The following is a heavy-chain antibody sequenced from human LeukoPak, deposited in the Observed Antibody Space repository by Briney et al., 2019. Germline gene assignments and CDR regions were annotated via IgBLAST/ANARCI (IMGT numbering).Heavy chain of an antibody. V-gene: IGHV1-2*02. Sequence: WASVKVSCKASGYTFTGYYMHWVRQAPGQGLEWMGWINPNSGGTNYAPKLQGRVTMTTDTSTSTAYMELRSLRSDDPAVYYCASGDWNDFFDYWGEGTLVTVSS. J-gene: IGHJ4*02. CDR3: ASGDWNDFFDY. D-gene: IGHD1-1*01. CDR2: INPNSGGT. CDR1: GYTFTGYY.